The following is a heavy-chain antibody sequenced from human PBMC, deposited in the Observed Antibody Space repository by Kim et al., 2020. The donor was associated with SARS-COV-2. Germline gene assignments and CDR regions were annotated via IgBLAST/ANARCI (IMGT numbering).Heavy chain of an antibody. CDR2: IYPGDSDT. D-gene: IGHD1-26*01. J-gene: IGHJ3*01. Sequence: GESLKISCKGSGYTFSNYWVAWVRQMPGKGLEWLGIIYPGDSDTRYSPSFQGQVTISADKPGSTPYLQWSSLKTSNTAQYYCGEGLTRHYSPLNPLDVWG. CDR3: GEGLTRHYSPLNPLDV. V-gene: IGHV5-51*04. CDR1: GYTFSNYW.